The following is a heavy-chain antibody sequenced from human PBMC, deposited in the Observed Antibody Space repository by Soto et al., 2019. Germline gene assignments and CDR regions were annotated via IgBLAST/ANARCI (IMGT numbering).Heavy chain of an antibody. CDR1: GFTFSSYG. J-gene: IGHJ3*02. Sequence: QVQLVESGGGVVQPGRSRRLACAASGFTFSSYGIHWVRQAPGKGLEWVAVIWYDGSHQFYADSVKGRFTISRYNSKNTLDRQMSSLRVADTAVYYCGRDRVGCSSTSCYYPDAVDIWGQGTMVTVPS. D-gene: IGHD2-2*01. V-gene: IGHV3-33*01. CDR3: GRDRVGCSSTSCYYPDAVDI. CDR2: IWYDGSHQ.